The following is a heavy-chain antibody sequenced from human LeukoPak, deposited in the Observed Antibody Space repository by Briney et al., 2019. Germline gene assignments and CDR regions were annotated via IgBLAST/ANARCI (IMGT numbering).Heavy chain of an antibody. CDR2: ISGSGGST. Sequence: GGSLRLSCAASGFTVSSNYMSWVRQAPGKGLEWVSAISGSGGSTYYADSVKGRFTISRDNSKNTLYLQMNSLRAEDTAVYYCARDQYYDSRVAYFDYWGQGTLVTVSS. V-gene: IGHV3-23*01. CDR3: ARDQYYDSRVAYFDY. CDR1: GFTVSSNY. D-gene: IGHD3-22*01. J-gene: IGHJ4*02.